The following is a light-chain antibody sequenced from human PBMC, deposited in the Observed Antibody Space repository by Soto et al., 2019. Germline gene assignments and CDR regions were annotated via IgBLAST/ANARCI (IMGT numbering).Light chain of an antibody. V-gene: IGLV2-14*01. CDR1: SSDVGGYNY. CDR3: SSYTSSSTRV. CDR2: DVS. Sequence: QSVLTQPASVSGSPGQSITISCTGTSSDVGGYNYVSWYQQHPGKAPQLMIYDVSNRPSGVSNRFSGSKSGNTASLTISGLQAEDEAEYYCSSYTSSSTRVFGGGTKLTVL. J-gene: IGLJ3*02.